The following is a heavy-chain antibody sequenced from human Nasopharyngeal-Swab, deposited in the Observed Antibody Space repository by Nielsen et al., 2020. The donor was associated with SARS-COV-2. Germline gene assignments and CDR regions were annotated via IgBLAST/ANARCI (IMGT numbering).Heavy chain of an antibody. D-gene: IGHD3-16*01. V-gene: IGHV3-23*01. CDR2: ISVSGGNA. Sequence: GGSLGLSCAVSGFTFSAYALSWVRQAPGKGLEWVSGISVSGGNACYADSVAGRFTISRDNSNSRLFLQINSLRAEDTAVYYCARASWGLSVFDRWGQGTLVTVSS. CDR1: GFTFSAYA. J-gene: IGHJ4*02. CDR3: ARASWGLSVFDR.